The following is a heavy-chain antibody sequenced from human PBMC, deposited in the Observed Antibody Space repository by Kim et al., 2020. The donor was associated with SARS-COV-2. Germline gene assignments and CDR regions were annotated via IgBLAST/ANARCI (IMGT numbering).Heavy chain of an antibody. CDR3: ARGNCYDSSGYHGAFDI. J-gene: IGHJ3*02. D-gene: IGHD3-22*01. Sequence: AKGRYTISRDKSKNTLYPQMNSLRAEDTAVYYCARGNCYDSSGYHGAFDIWGQGTMVTVSS. V-gene: IGHV3-30*07.